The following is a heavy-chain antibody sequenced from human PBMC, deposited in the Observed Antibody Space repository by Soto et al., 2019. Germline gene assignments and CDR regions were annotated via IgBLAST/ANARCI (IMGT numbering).Heavy chain of an antibody. CDR3: AKAGTMVRGVIITGPAYYYGMDV. J-gene: IGHJ6*02. D-gene: IGHD3-10*01. V-gene: IGHV3-23*01. Sequence: SLRLSCAASGVTFSSYAMSWGRHATGKGLEWVSAISGSGGSTYYADSVKGRFTISRDNSKNTLYLQMNSLRAEDTAVYYCAKAGTMVRGVIITGPAYYYGMDVWGQGTTVTVSS. CDR2: ISGSGGST. CDR1: GVTFSSYA.